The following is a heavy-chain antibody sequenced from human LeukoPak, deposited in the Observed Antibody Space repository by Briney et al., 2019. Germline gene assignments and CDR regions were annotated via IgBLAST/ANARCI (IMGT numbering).Heavy chain of an antibody. CDR3: ARVSGDIVVVPAATPYYFDY. Sequence: SETLSLTCAVYGGSFSGYYWSWIRQPPGKGLEWIGEINHSGSTNYNPSLKSRLTISVDTSQNQFSLQLSSVTAADTAVYYCARVSGDIVVVPAATPYYFDYWGQGTLVPVSS. CDR1: GGSFSGYY. V-gene: IGHV4-34*01. CDR2: INHSGST. D-gene: IGHD2-2*01. J-gene: IGHJ4*02.